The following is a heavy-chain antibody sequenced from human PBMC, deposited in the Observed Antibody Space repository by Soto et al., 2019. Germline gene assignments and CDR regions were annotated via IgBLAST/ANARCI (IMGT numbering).Heavy chain of an antibody. J-gene: IGHJ4*02. CDR2: IHYSGRT. D-gene: IGHD1-26*01. CDR1: NGSISGFY. V-gene: IGHV4-59*12. CDR3: VRVGVGIGNHFDS. Sequence: SETLSLTCSVSNGSISGFYWTWIRQPPGKILEWIGYIHYSGRTDYNPSLTSRATMSVDTSRNQFSLNLKSITAADTAVYYCVRVGVGIGNHFDSWGRGTLVTVSS.